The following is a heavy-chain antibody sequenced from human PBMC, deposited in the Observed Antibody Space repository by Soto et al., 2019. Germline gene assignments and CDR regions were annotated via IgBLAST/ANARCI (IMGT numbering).Heavy chain of an antibody. Sequence: ASVKVSCKASGYSFTSYGISWVRQAPGQGLEWLGWISAYNGSTNYAQKVQGRVTMTTDTSTNTVYMELTSLRFDDTAVYYCARGRDTSMIGRYFDYWGQGTLVTVSS. CDR3: ARGRDTSMIGRYFDY. V-gene: IGHV1-18*01. J-gene: IGHJ4*02. D-gene: IGHD3-16*01. CDR2: ISAYNGST. CDR1: GYSFTSYG.